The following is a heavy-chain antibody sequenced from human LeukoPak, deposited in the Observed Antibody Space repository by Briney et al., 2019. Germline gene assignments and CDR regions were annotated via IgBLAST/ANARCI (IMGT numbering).Heavy chain of an antibody. J-gene: IGHJ4*02. D-gene: IGHD2-2*02. V-gene: IGHV1-18*01. CDR3: ARDRFYCNSTSCYKAGFDY. Sequence: ASVKVSCKASGYTFTSYGISWVRQAPGQGLEWMGWISAYNGNTNYAQKLQGRVTMTTDTSTSTAYMELRSLRSDDTAVYYCARDRFYCNSTSCYKAGFDYWGQGTLVTVSS. CDR1: GYTFTSYG. CDR2: ISAYNGNT.